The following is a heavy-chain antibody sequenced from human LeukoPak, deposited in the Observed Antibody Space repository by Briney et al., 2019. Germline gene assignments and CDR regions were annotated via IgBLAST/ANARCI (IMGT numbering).Heavy chain of an antibody. V-gene: IGHV3-21*01. Sequence: GGSLRLSCAASGFTFSSYSMNWVRHAPGKGLEWVSSISSSSSYIYYADSVKGRFAISRDNAKNSLYLQMNSLRAEDTAVYYCARDTPQRYSGHDFGFDYWGQGTLVTVSS. D-gene: IGHD5-12*01. CDR1: GFTFSSYS. CDR3: ARDTPQRYSGHDFGFDY. J-gene: IGHJ4*02. CDR2: ISSSSSYI.